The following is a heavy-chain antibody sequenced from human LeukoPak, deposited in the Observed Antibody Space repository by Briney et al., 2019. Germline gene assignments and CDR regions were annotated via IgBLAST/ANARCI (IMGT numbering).Heavy chain of an antibody. Sequence: PGRSLRLSCAASGFTYSSHNMHWVRQAPGKGLEWVALITYDGSNKYYADSVKGRFTISRDNSKNTLYVQMNSLRAEATAVYYCARDQGYSYGHSFDYWGQGTLVTVSS. CDR2: ITYDGSNK. CDR1: GFTYSSHN. V-gene: IGHV3-30-3*01. D-gene: IGHD5-18*01. J-gene: IGHJ4*02. CDR3: ARDQGYSYGHSFDY.